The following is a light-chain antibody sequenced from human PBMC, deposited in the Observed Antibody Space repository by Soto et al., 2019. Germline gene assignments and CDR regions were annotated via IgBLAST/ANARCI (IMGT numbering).Light chain of an antibody. CDR2: AAS. V-gene: IGKV1-39*01. CDR1: QSISSY. Sequence: DIQMTQSPSSLSASVGDRFTITCRASQSISSYLNWYQQKPGKAPKLLIYAASSLQSGVPSRFSGSGSGTDFTLTISSLQPEDSATYYCQQSYSTLWTFGQGTKVDIK. J-gene: IGKJ1*01. CDR3: QQSYSTLWT.